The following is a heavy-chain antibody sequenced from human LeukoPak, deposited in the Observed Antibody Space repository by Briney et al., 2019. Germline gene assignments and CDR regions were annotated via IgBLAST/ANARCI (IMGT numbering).Heavy chain of an antibody. CDR2: IIPNFGTA. D-gene: IGHD2-2*01. Sequence: ASVKVSCKASGGTFSSYAISWVRQAPGQGLEWMGGIIPNFGTANYAQKFQGRVTINADESTSTAYMELSSLRSEYTAVYYLWRFCSSTSCYPYYYGLDVWGQGTRVTVSS. J-gene: IGHJ6*02. CDR3: WRFCSSTSCYPYYYGLDV. V-gene: IGHV1-69*13. CDR1: GGTFSSYA.